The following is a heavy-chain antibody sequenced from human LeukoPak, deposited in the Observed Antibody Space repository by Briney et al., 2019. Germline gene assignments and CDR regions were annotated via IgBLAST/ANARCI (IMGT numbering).Heavy chain of an antibody. CDR1: GGSFSGYY. J-gene: IGHJ4*02. CDR3: ARDEGPGGWSGPGY. Sequence: SETLSLTCAVYGGSFSGYYWSWIRQPPGKGLEWIGEINHSGSTNYNPSLKSRVTISVDTSKNQFSLKLSSVTAADTAVYYCARDEGPGGWSGPGYWGQGTLVTVSS. V-gene: IGHV4-34*01. D-gene: IGHD6-19*01. CDR2: INHSGST.